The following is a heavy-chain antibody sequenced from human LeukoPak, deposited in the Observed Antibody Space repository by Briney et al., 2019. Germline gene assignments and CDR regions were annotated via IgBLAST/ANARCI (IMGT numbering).Heavy chain of an antibody. D-gene: IGHD1-1*01. CDR1: GGSISSYY. V-gene: IGHV4-4*09. J-gene: IGHJ4*02. CDR3: ARHGHDAAFDY. Sequence: SETLSLTCTASGGSISSYYWSWIRQPPGKGLEWIGYIYTSGSTNYNPSLKSRVTISVDTSKNQFSLKLSSVTAADTAVYYCARHGHDAAFDYWGQGTLVTVSS. CDR2: IYTSGST.